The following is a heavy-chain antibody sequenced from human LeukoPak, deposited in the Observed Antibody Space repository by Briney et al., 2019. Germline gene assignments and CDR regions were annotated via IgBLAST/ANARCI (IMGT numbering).Heavy chain of an antibody. J-gene: IGHJ3*02. CDR1: GFTFSSYW. CDR3: ARDRVGAFDI. CDR2: ISIDGSST. Sequence: PPGGSLRLSCAASGFTFSSYWMHWVRQAPGKGLVWVSRISIDGSSTIYADSVKGRFTISRDNAKNMLYLQMNSLRAEDTAVYYCARDRVGAFDIWGQGTMVTVSS. D-gene: IGHD3-10*01. V-gene: IGHV3-74*01.